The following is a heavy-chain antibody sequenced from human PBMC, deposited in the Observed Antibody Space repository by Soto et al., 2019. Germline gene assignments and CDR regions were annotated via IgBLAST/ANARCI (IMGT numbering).Heavy chain of an antibody. CDR3: ARDDRAAAGFFDP. J-gene: IGHJ5*02. CDR2: ISSSSSYI. D-gene: IGHD6-13*01. CDR1: GFTFSSYS. V-gene: IGHV3-21*01. Sequence: PGGSLRLSCAASGFTFSSYSMNWVRQAPGKGLEWVSSISSSSSYIYYADSVKGRFTISRDNAKNSLYLQINSLRAEDTAVYYCARDDRAAAGFFDPWGQGTLVTVSS.